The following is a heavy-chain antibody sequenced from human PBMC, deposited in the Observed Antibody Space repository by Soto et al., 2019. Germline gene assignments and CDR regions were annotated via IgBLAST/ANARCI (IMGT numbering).Heavy chain of an antibody. CDR1: GGSISNYY. CDR2: IYYGGSI. J-gene: IGHJ6*02. V-gene: IGHV4-59*01. Sequence: SETLSLTCTVSGGSISNYYWSWIRQPPGKGLEWIGYIYYGGSINYNPSLKSRVTISVDTSKNQFSLNLSSVTAADTAVYYCARARRNSFYYYGLDVWGQGTTVTVS. D-gene: IGHD5-18*01. CDR3: ARARRNSFYYYGLDV.